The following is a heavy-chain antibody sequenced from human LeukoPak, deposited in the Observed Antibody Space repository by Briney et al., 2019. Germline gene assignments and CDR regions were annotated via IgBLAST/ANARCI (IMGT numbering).Heavy chain of an antibody. CDR2: IYHSGST. V-gene: IGHV4-30-2*01. CDR3: ARSDYVGALDY. CDR1: GGSISSGGYS. J-gene: IGHJ4*02. Sequence: SETLSLTCAVSGGSISSGGYSWSWIRQPPGKGLEWIGYIYHSGSTYYNPSLKSRVTISVDRSKNQFPLKLSSVTAADTAVYYCARSDYVGALDYWGQGTLVTVSS. D-gene: IGHD4-17*01.